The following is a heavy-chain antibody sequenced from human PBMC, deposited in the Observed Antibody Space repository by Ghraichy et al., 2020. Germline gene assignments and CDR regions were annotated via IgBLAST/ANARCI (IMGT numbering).Heavy chain of an antibody. CDR2: MSNNGGAI. D-gene: IGHD6-6*01. CDR1: GFTFSNYA. Sequence: GGSLRLSCVGSGFTFSNYAMSWVRQSPAKGLEWVSTMSNNGGAIYYADSVKGRFTISRDNSKNTLYLQMHSLRAEDTAIYYCASVAALPPNWFDPWGQGTLVTVSS. V-gene: IGHV3-23*01. J-gene: IGHJ5*02. CDR3: ASVAALPPNWFDP.